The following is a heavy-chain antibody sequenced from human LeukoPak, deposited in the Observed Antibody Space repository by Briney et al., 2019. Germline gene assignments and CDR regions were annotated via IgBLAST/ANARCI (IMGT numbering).Heavy chain of an antibody. J-gene: IGHJ6*03. V-gene: IGHV4-61*02. CDR1: GGSITNSSYY. D-gene: IGHD3-10*01. CDR2: IYTSGST. Sequence: SETLSLTCTVSGGSITNSSYYWAWIRQPAGKGLEWIGRIYTSGSTNYNPSLKSRVTMSVDTSKNQFSLKLSSVTAADTAVYYCARAVGSGSFQTYYYYMDVWGKGTTVTISS. CDR3: ARAVGSGSFQTYYYYMDV.